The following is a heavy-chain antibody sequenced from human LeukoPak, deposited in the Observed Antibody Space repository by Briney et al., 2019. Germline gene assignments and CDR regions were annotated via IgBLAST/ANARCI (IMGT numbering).Heavy chain of an antibody. CDR3: ARTGYSSSWYSYYYYYMDV. V-gene: IGHV4-34*01. CDR2: IYYSGST. D-gene: IGHD6-13*01. J-gene: IGHJ6*03. CDR1: GGSFSGYY. Sequence: SETLSLTCAVYGGSFSGYYWSWIRQPPGKGLEWIGSIYYSGSTYYNPSLKSRVTISVDTSKNQFSLKLSSVTAADTAVYYCARTGYSSSWYSYYYYYMDVWGKGTTVTVSS.